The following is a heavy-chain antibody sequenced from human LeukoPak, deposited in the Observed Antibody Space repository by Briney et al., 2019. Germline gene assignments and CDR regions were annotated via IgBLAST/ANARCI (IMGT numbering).Heavy chain of an antibody. CDR3: ARHSGYHSTTHLDY. Sequence: GASVKVSCKTSGGTFNSYAISWVRQAPGQGLEWMGGIIAIFRTANCAQKFQGRVTITADEFMSTVYMELSSLRSEDTAVYYCARHSGYHSTTHLDYWGQGTLVTVSS. CDR2: IIAIFRTA. D-gene: IGHD3-22*01. CDR1: GGTFNSYA. V-gene: IGHV1-69*13. J-gene: IGHJ4*02.